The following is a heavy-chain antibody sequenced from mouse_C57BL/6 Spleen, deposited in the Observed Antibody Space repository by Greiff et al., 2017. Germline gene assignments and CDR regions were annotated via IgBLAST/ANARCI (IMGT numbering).Heavy chain of an antibody. Sequence: VQLQQSGPELVKPGASVKISCKASGYAFSSSWMNWVKQRPGKGLEWIGRIYPGDGDTNYNGKFKGKATLTADKSSSTAYMQLSSLTSEASAVYFCARWLLPNAMDYWGQGTSVTVSS. J-gene: IGHJ4*01. D-gene: IGHD2-3*01. CDR2: IYPGDGDT. CDR1: GYAFSSSW. V-gene: IGHV1-82*01. CDR3: ARWLLPNAMDY.